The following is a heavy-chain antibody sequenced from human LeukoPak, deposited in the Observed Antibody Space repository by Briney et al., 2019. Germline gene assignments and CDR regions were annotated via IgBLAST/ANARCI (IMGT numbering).Heavy chain of an antibody. CDR3: ARDLSGISSATDAFDM. D-gene: IGHD1-14*01. J-gene: IGHJ3*02. CDR2: INPNSGGT. Sequence: GASVKVSCRASGYTFTAYYIHWVRQAPGQGLEWMGRINPNSGGTDSTQNFQGRVTMTRDTSMDTAYMELSSLRSDDTALYYCARDLSGISSATDAFDMWGRGTKVTVSS. CDR1: GYTFTAYY. V-gene: IGHV1-2*06.